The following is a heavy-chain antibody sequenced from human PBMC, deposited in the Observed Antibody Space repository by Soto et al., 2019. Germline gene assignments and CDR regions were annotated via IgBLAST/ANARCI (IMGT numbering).Heavy chain of an antibody. CDR1: GGTFSNYF. V-gene: IGHV1-69*02. J-gene: IGHJ4*02. Sequence: QVQLVQSGAEVKKPGSSVKVSCKASGGTFSNYFVNWVRQAPGQGLEWMGRIIPIIDVANYAQQFQGRVTVTADKSTSTAYMELSSLRSDDTAVYYCIYGDNSGIDSWGQGTLVTVSS. D-gene: IGHD4-17*01. CDR2: IIPIIDVA. CDR3: IYGDNSGIDS.